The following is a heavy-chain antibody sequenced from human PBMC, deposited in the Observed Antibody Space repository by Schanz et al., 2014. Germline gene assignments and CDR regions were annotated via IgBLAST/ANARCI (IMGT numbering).Heavy chain of an antibody. CDR3: ARDRGHGDLPGDI. D-gene: IGHD4-17*01. J-gene: IGHJ3*02. CDR1: GASVRSGGDY. V-gene: IGHV4-31*03. Sequence: QVQLQESGPGLVKPSQTLSLTCTVSGASVRSGGDYWSWIRQHPGKGLEWIGFISYSGSTYYNPSIKSRVTISVDASKNQSALNLSSATAADTTVYYCARDRGHGDLPGDIWGQGTMVTVSS. CDR2: ISYSGST.